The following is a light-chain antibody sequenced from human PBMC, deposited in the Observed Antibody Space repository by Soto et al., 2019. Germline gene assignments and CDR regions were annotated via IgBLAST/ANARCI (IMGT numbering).Light chain of an antibody. CDR1: SSDIGAYNF. CDR3: TSWTTSTTMI. V-gene: IGLV2-14*03. Sequence: QSVLTQPASVSVSPGQSSTISCTGTSSDIGAYNFVSWYQQHPGKAPRLMLYDVNIRPSGVSNRFSGSKSGNTASLTISGLQAEDEADYYCTSWTTSTTMIFGGGTKVTVL. J-gene: IGLJ2*01. CDR2: DVN.